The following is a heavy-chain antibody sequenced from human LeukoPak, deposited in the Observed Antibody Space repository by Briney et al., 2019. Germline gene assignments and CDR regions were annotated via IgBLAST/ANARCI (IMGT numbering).Heavy chain of an antibody. Sequence: GGSLRLSCAASGFTFSSYAMSWVRQAPGKGLEWVSAISGSGGSTYYADSVKGRLTISRDNSKNTLYLQMNSLRAEDTAVYYCAKGPYIVGATFFDYWGQGTLVTVSS. CDR1: GFTFSSYA. CDR3: AKGPYIVGATFFDY. CDR2: ISGSGGST. V-gene: IGHV3-23*01. D-gene: IGHD1-26*01. J-gene: IGHJ4*02.